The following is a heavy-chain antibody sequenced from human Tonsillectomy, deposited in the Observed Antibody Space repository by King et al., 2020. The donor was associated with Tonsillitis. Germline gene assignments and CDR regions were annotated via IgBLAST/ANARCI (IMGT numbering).Heavy chain of an antibody. J-gene: IGHJ4*02. V-gene: IGHV4-34*01. D-gene: IGHD6-13*01. CDR2: IDHSGST. CDR1: GGSFSGYY. Sequence: VQLQQWGAGLLKPSETLSLTCAVYGGSFSGYYWSWIRQPPGKGLEWIGEIDHSGSTHYNPSLKSRVTFSVDTSKNQFSLKLTSVTAADMAVYYCARSSSFDYWGQGTLVTVSS. CDR3: ARSSSFDY.